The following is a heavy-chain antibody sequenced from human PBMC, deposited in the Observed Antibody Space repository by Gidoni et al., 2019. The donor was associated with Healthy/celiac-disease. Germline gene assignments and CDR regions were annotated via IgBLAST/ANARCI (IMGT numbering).Heavy chain of an antibody. J-gene: IGHJ4*02. Sequence: EVQLLESGGGLVQPGGSLRLSCAASGFTFSSYAMSWVRQTPGKGLEWVSAISGSGRSTYYADSVKGRFTISRDNSKNTLYLQMNSLRAEDTAVYYCAKGDTMIVVVITTLDYWGQGTLVTVSS. CDR1: GFTFSSYA. CDR2: ISGSGRST. D-gene: IGHD3-22*01. V-gene: IGHV3-23*01. CDR3: AKGDTMIVVVITTLDY.